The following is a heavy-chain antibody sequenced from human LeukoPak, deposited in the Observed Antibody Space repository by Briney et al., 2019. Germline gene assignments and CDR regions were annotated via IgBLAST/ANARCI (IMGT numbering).Heavy chain of an antibody. CDR2: ITPSGDST. CDR3: ARGGRGYSYGSYYFDY. CDR1: GDTFSSYY. D-gene: IGHD5-18*01. J-gene: IGHJ4*02. Sequence: ASVKVSCKASGDTFSSYYMHWVRQAPGQGLEWMGIITPSGDSTNYAQKFQGRVTITADKSTSTAYMELSSLRSEDTAVYYCARGGRGYSYGSYYFDYWGQGILVTVSS. V-gene: IGHV1-46*01.